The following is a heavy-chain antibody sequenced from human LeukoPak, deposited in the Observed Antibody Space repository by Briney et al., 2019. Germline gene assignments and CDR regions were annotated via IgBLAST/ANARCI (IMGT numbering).Heavy chain of an antibody. V-gene: IGHV4-59*01. J-gene: IGHJ3*02. CDR2: IYYSGST. CDR1: GGSISSYY. CDR3: ARDSDYDSEYDAFDI. Sequence: SETLSLTCTVSGGSISSYYWSWIRQPPGKGLEWIGYIYYSGSTNYNPSLKSRVTISVDTSKNQFSLKLSSVTAADTAVYYCARDSDYDSEYDAFDIWGQGTMVTVSS. D-gene: IGHD3-22*01.